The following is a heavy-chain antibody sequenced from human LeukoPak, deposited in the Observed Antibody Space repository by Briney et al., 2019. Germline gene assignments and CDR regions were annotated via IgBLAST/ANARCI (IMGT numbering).Heavy chain of an antibody. CDR3: AKDVDIVVVPELFGCPGHH. J-gene: IGHJ5*02. CDR2: INPSGGST. D-gene: IGHD2-2*03. CDR1: GYTFTSYY. V-gene: IGHV1-46*01. Sequence: ASVKVSCKAFGYTFTSYYMHWVRQAPGQGLEWMGIINPSGGSTSYAQKFQGRVTMTRDMSTSTVYMELSSLRSEDTAVYYCAKDVDIVVVPELFGCPGHHWGQGTLVTVSS.